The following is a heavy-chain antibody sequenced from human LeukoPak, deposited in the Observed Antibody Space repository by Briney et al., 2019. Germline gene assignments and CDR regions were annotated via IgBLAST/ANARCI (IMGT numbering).Heavy chain of an antibody. CDR1: GFTFSSYG. D-gene: IGHD5-18*01. V-gene: IGHV3-30*02. J-gene: IGHJ4*02. CDR3: ARADLRGYSLDY. Sequence: PGGSLRLSCAASGFTFSSYGMHWVRQAPGKGLEWVAFIRYDGSNKYYADSVKGRFTISRENAKNSLYLQMNSLGAGDTAVYYCARADLRGYSLDYWGQGTLVTVSS. CDR2: IRYDGSNK.